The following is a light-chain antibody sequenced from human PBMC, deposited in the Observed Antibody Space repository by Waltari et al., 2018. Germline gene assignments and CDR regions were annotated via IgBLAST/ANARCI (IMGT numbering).Light chain of an antibody. CDR1: QSVLYSATNKNY. V-gene: IGKV4-1*01. Sequence: DIVMTQSPDSLAVSLGERATIHCKSSQSVLYSATNKNYLAWYQQKPGQPPKLLIYWASTRESGVPDRFSGSGSGTDFTLTISSLQAEDVEVYYCQQYYSTPPLTFGGGTKVEIK. J-gene: IGKJ4*01. CDR2: WAS. CDR3: QQYYSTPPLT.